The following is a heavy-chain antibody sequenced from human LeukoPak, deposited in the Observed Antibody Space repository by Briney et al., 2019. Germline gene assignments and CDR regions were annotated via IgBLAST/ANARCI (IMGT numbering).Heavy chain of an antibody. CDR1: GYTFTGYY. CDR3: ARGGSSRADAFDI. J-gene: IGHJ3*02. V-gene: IGHV1-2*04. Sequence: ASVTVSCTASGYTFTGYYMHWVRQALGQGLEWMGWINPNSGGTNYAQKFQGWVTMTRDTSISTAYMELSRLRSDDTAVYYCARGGSSRADAFDIWGQGTMVTVSS. D-gene: IGHD1-26*01. CDR2: INPNSGGT.